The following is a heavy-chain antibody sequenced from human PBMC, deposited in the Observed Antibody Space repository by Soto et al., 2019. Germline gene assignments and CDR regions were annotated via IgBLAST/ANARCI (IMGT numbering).Heavy chain of an antibody. CDR1: GGTFNTYA. V-gene: IGHV1-69*19. J-gene: IGHJ4*02. CDR2: ISPMFGAA. D-gene: IGHD3-16*01. Sequence: QVQLVQSGAEMKKPGSSVKVSCQSSGGTFNTYAMNWVRQAPGQGPEWMGDISPMFGAANYAPKFQGRVTITADESTGTSYMQLSSLASEDTARYVCAREVHVHSPAFVYWGQGTLVTVSS. CDR3: AREVHVHSPAFVY.